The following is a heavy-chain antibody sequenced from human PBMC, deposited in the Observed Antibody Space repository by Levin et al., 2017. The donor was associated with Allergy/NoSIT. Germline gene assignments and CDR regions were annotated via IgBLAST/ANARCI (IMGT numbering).Heavy chain of an antibody. J-gene: IGHJ2*01. Sequence: PGGSLRLSCAASGFTFSSYAMHWVRQAPGKGLEWVAVISYDGNNKYYADSVKGRFTVSKDNSKNTLYLQMNSLRAADTAVYYCARGRPPNSSSWFWENWNFDLWGRGTLVTVSS. V-gene: IGHV3-30-3*01. CDR3: ARGRPPNSSSWFWENWNFDL. CDR1: GFTFSSYA. CDR2: ISYDGNNK. D-gene: IGHD6-19*01.